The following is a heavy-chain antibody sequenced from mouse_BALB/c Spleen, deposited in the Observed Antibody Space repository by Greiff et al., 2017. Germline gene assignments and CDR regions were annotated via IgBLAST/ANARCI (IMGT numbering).Heavy chain of an antibody. CDR3: TGGNYWYFDV. D-gene: IGHD2-1*01. J-gene: IGHJ1*01. V-gene: IGHV1-9*01. CDR1: GYTFSSYW. Sequence: QVQLKESGAELMKPGASVKISCKATGYTFSSYWIEWIKQRPGHGLEWIGEILPGSGSTNYNQKFKGKATLTADKSSSTAYMELRSLTSEDSAVYYCTGGNYWYFDVWGAGTTVTVSS. CDR2: ILPGSGST.